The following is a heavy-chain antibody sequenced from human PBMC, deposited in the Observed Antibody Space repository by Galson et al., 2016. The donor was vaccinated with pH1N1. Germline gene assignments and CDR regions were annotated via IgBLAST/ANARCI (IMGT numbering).Heavy chain of an antibody. CDR3: ARGTAAGTAFDF. CDR1: GDSVSRNTAV. J-gene: IGHJ3*01. CDR2: TYFRTKWYK. V-gene: IGHV6-1*01. Sequence: CAISGDSVSRNTAVWHWIRQSPSRGLEWLGRTYFRTKWYKDYAVSLRSRISIIPDTSENQLSLRLNSVTPEDTAVYYCARGTAAGTAFDFWGQGTLVTVSS. D-gene: IGHD6-13*01.